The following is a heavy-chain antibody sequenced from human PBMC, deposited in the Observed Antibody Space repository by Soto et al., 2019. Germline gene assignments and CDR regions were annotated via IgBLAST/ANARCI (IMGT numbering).Heavy chain of an antibody. CDR1: GGSFSSYS. D-gene: IGHD3-3*01. CDR2: ITHSGSI. J-gene: IGHJ5*02. Sequence: QVKLQQWGAGLLKPSETLSLTCAVYGGSFSSYSWNWIRQSPGKGLEWIGKITHSGSISYNPSLKSRVTISVDTSKNLFSLKLTSVTAADTSTYHCARANWRDWFDPWGQGTLVTVSS. V-gene: IGHV4-34*01. CDR3: ARANWRDWFDP.